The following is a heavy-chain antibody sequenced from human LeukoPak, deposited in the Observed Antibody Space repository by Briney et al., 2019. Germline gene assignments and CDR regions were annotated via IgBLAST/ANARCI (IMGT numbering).Heavy chain of an antibody. CDR3: ARGESSSWYSDY. Sequence: EASVKVSCKASGYTFTGYYMHWVRQAPGQVLEWMGWINPNSGGTNYAQKFQGRVTMTRDTSISTAYMERSRLRSDDTAVYYCARGESSSWYSDYWGQGTLVTVSS. CDR1: GYTFTGYY. CDR2: INPNSGGT. D-gene: IGHD6-13*01. J-gene: IGHJ4*02. V-gene: IGHV1-2*02.